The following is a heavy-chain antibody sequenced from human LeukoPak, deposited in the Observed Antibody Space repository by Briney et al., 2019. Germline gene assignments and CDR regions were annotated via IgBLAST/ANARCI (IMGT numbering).Heavy chain of an antibody. CDR3: ARDILYYFDY. D-gene: IGHD2/OR15-2a*01. CDR1: GGTFSSYA. Sequence: ASVKVSCKASGGTFSSYAISWVRQAPGQGREWMGRIIPILGIANYAQKFQGRVTITADKSTSTAYMELSSLRSEDTAVYYCARDILYYFDYWGQGTLVAVSS. J-gene: IGHJ4*02. V-gene: IGHV1-69*04. CDR2: IIPILGIA.